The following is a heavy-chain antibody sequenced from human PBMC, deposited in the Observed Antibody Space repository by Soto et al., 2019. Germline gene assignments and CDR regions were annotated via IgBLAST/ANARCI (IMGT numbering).Heavy chain of an antibody. D-gene: IGHD2-2*02. Sequence: GESLKISCQGFGYSFTSFWIGWVRQMPGKGLEWMGIINPVDSDTRYSPSFQGQVTISVDKSITTAYLQWSSLKASDTAMYYCARVFLRAPSTALYDYSGLRSLVIVSS. V-gene: IGHV5-51*01. CDR2: INPVDSDT. J-gene: IGHJ4*02. CDR1: GYSFTSFW. CDR3: ARVFLRAPSTALYDY.